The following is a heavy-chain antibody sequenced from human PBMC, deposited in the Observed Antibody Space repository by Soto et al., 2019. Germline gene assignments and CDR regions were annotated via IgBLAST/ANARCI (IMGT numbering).Heavy chain of an antibody. J-gene: IGHJ6*02. CDR3: AGVGFGQFHFNPGVDV. D-gene: IGHD3-10*01. CDR2: VYHSGST. CDR1: GGSISSYY. Sequence: SETLSLTCTVSGGSISSYYWIWIRQPPGKGLEWIGYVYHSGSTNYNPSLKSRVAMSVDTSENQISLQLSSVTAADTAVYYCAGVGFGQFHFNPGVDVWAQGTTVTVSS. V-gene: IGHV4-59*01.